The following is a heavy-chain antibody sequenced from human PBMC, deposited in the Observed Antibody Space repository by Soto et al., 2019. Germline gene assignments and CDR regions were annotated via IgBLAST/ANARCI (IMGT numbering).Heavy chain of an antibody. J-gene: IGHJ4*02. V-gene: IGHV1-18*01. D-gene: IGHD2-8*01. CDR1: GYTFTSYG. CDR3: ARMGKWGLLMVYAKFDY. CDR2: ISAYNGNT. Sequence: ASVKVSCKASGYTFTSYGISWVQQAPGQGLEWMGWISAYNGNTNYAQKLQGRVTMTTDTSTSTAYMELRSLRSDDTAVYYCARMGKWGLLMVYAKFDYWGQGTLVTVSS.